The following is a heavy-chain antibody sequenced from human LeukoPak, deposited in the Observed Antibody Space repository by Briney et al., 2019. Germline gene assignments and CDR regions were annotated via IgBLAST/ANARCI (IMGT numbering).Heavy chain of an antibody. CDR2: ISYDGSNK. CDR1: GFTFSSYA. Sequence: QTGGSLRLSCAASGFTFSSYAMRWVRQAPGKGLEWVAVISYDGSNKYYADSVKGRFTISRDNSKNTLYLQMNSLRAEDTAVYYCARDSLRSIRGRADVDYWGQGTLVTVSS. J-gene: IGHJ4*02. D-gene: IGHD3-3*02. CDR3: ARDSLRSIRGRADVDY. V-gene: IGHV3-30-3*01.